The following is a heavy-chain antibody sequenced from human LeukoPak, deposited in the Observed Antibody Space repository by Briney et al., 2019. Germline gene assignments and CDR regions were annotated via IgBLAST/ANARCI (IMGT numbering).Heavy chain of an antibody. CDR2: INPNSGGT. CDR3: AIWSRGSGSYAY. Sequence: ASVKVSCKASGYTFTGYYMHWVRQAPGQGLEWMGRINPNSGGTNYAQKFQGRVTMTRDTSTSTVYMELSSLRSEDTAVYYCAIWSRGSGSYAYWGQGTLVTVSS. D-gene: IGHD1-26*01. J-gene: IGHJ4*02. V-gene: IGHV1-2*06. CDR1: GYTFTGYY.